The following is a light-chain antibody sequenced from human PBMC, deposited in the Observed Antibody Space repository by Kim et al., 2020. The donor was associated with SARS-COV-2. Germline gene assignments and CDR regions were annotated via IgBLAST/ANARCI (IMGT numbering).Light chain of an antibody. J-gene: IGKJ2*01. CDR2: AAS. CDR3: QQSYSTPHT. V-gene: IGKV1-39*01. CDR1: QSISSY. Sequence: DIQMTQSPSSLSASVGDRVTITCRASQSISSYLTWYQQKPRKAPKLLIYAASSLQSGVPSRFSGSGSGTDFTLTISSLQPEDFATYYCQQSYSTPHTFGQGTKLRS.